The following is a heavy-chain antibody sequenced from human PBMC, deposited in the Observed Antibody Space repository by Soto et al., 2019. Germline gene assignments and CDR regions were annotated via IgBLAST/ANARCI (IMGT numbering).Heavy chain of an antibody. Sequence: QVQLVQSGAEVKKPGSSVEVSCKASGGTFSSYAISWVRQAPGQGLEWMGGIIPIFGTANYAQKFQGRVTISADESTSTVYMELSSLRSEDAAVYYCARERTTVVTWYFDLWGRGTLVTVSS. CDR2: IIPIFGTA. CDR1: GGTFSSYA. CDR3: ARERTTVVTWYFDL. D-gene: IGHD2-21*02. V-gene: IGHV1-69*01. J-gene: IGHJ2*01.